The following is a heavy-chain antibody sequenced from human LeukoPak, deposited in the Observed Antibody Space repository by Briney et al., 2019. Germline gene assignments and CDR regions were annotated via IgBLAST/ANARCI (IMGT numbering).Heavy chain of an antibody. CDR2: IYPGDSDT. J-gene: IGHJ4*02. D-gene: IGHD3-3*01. Sequence: KAGESLKISCKGSGYSFTSYWIGWVRQMPGKGLEWMGIIYPGDSDTRYSPSFQGQVTISADKSISTAYLQWSSLKASDTAMYYCARRNYDFWSDTSYYFDYWGQGTLVTVSS. V-gene: IGHV5-51*01. CDR1: GYSFTSYW. CDR3: ARRNYDFWSDTSYYFDY.